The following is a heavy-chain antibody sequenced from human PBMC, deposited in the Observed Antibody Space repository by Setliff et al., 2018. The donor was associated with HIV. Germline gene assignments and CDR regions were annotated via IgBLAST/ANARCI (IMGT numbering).Heavy chain of an antibody. CDR1: GGSFSGYY. V-gene: IGHV4-34*01. CDR2: INHSGST. Sequence: PSETLSLTCAVYGGSFSGYYWSWIRQPPGKGLEWIGEINHSGSTNYNPSLKSRVTISVDTSMDQFSLKLNSVTAADTAVYYCAAASSWDPLLDYWGQGTLVTVS. J-gene: IGHJ4*02. CDR3: AAASSWDPLLDY. D-gene: IGHD6-13*01.